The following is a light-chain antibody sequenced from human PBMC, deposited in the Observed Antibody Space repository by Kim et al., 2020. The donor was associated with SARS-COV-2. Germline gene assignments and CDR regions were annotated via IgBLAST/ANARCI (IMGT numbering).Light chain of an antibody. V-gene: IGLV6-57*03. CDR3: QSYDSSNHVV. CDR2: EYN. Sequence: TVTRARHPCCGSIASIYWQWYQQRPGGAPPSVIYEYNQRPPGVPDRFSGSIDSASNSASITISGLKTEDEADYYCQSYDSSNHVVFGGGTQLTVL. J-gene: IGLJ2*01. CDR1: CGSIASIY.